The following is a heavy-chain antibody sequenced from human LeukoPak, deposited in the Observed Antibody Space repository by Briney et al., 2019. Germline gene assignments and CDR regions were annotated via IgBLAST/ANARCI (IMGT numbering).Heavy chain of an antibody. V-gene: IGHV3-74*01. Sequence: GGSLRLSCAASGFTFSSYWMHWVRQAPGKGLVWVSRINKDGFITSYADSVKGRFTISRDNAKISLYLQLNSLRAEDTAVYYCARDYSSSSLRVMDYYYMDVWGKGTTVTVSS. CDR3: ARDYSSSSLRVMDYYYMDV. J-gene: IGHJ6*03. D-gene: IGHD6-6*01. CDR2: INKDGFIT. CDR1: GFTFSSYW.